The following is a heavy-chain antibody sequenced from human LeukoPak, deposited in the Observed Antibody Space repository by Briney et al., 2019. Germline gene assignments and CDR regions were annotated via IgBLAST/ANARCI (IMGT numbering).Heavy chain of an antibody. D-gene: IGHD2-2*02. CDR1: GGTFSSYA. J-gene: IGHJ4*02. V-gene: IGHV1-69*04. CDR2: IIPILGIA. CDR3: ARAYCSSTSCYRLDY. Sequence: SVKVSCKASGGTFSSYAISWVRQAPGQGLEWMGRIIPILGIANYAQKFQGRVTITADKSTSTAYMELSSLRSEDTAVYYCARAYCSSTSCYRLDYWGQGTLVTVSS.